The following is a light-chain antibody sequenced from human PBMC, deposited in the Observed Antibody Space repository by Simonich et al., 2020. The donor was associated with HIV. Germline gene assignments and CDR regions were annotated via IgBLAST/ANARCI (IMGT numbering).Light chain of an antibody. V-gene: IGKV1-16*01. Sequence: DIQMTQSPSSLSASVGDRVTNTCQVSQDISNYLNWYQQEPGKAPKLLIYCASTLQSGVPSRFSGSGSGTEFTLTISSLQPDDFATYYCQQYNSYSRTFGQGTKVEIK. CDR1: QDISNY. CDR2: CAS. CDR3: QQYNSYSRT. J-gene: IGKJ1*01.